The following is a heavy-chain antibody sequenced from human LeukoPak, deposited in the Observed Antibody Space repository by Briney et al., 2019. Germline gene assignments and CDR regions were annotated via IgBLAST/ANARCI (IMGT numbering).Heavy chain of an antibody. CDR1: GFTFSGSW. Sequence: GGSLRFSCAASGFTFSGSWMTWVRQGPGKGLEWVASIKQDGNEKYYVDSVKGRFTISRDTAKNSLYLQMNSLRADDTAVYYCARGRVNSDYWGQGTLVTVSS. V-gene: IGHV3-7*01. CDR2: IKQDGNEK. D-gene: IGHD4-11*01. CDR3: ARGRVNSDY. J-gene: IGHJ4*02.